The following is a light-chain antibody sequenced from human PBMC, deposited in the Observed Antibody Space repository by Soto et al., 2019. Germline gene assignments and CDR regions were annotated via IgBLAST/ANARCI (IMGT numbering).Light chain of an antibody. CDR2: DAS. Sequence: IGLTQAPATLSFVSGERATLSCQASQGVSSYLAWYQQKPGQAPRLLIYDASNRATGIPARFSGSGSGTDFTLTISSLEPEDFAVYYCQQRSNWPSITFGQGTRLEIK. CDR3: QQRSNWPSIT. CDR1: QGVSSY. V-gene: IGKV3-11*01. J-gene: IGKJ5*01.